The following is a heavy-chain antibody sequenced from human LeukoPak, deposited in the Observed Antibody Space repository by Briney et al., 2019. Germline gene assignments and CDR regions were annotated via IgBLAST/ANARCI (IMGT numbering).Heavy chain of an antibody. J-gene: IGHJ6*03. Sequence: ASVKVSCKASGYSFTSYGITWVRQAPGQGLEWMGWISAYNGDTSYAQKLQGRVTMTTDTSTSTAYMELRSLRSDDTAVYYCARGSVGELRYYYYYMDVWGKGTTVTISS. D-gene: IGHD3-10*01. CDR2: ISAYNGDT. V-gene: IGHV1-18*01. CDR3: ARGSVGELRYYYYYMDV. CDR1: GYSFTSYG.